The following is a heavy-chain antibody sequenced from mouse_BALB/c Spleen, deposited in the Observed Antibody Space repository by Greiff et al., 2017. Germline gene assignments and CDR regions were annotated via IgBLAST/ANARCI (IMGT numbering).Heavy chain of an antibody. CDR3: ARYGVRREGY. CDR2: IYPGSGNT. Sequence: VQLVESGAELARPGASVKLSCKASGYTFTDYYINWVKQRTGQGLEWIGEIYPGSGNTYYNEKFKGKATLTADKSSSTAYMQLSSLTSEDSAVYFCARYGVRREGYWGQGTTLTVSS. CDR1: GYTFTDYY. V-gene: IGHV1-77*01. D-gene: IGHD2-14*01. J-gene: IGHJ2*01.